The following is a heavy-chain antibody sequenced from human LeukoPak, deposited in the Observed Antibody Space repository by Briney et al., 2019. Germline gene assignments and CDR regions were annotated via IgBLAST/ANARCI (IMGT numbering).Heavy chain of an antibody. CDR2: IIPIFGTA. J-gene: IGHJ4*02. V-gene: IGHV1-69*05. CDR1: GGTFSSYA. Sequence: SVKVSCKASGGTFSSYAISWVRQAPGQGLEWMGGIIPIFGTANYAQKFQGRVTITTDESTSTAYMELSSLRSEDTAVYYCARTGMATIYYDYWGQGTLVTVSS. CDR3: ARTGMATIYYDY. D-gene: IGHD5-24*01.